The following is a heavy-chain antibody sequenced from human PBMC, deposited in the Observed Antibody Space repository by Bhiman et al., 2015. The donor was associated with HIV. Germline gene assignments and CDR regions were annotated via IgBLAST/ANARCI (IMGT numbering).Heavy chain of an antibody. CDR1: GFTVSNNY. V-gene: IGHV3-53*01. D-gene: IGHD7-27*01. CDR2: INSGGTT. Sequence: EVQLVESGGGLIQPGGSLRLSCAASGFTVSNNYMNWVRQAPGKGLEWVSLINSGGTTFYADSVKGRFTISRDNSKNTLHLQMNSLRAEDTAVYYCARETGATYFDYWGQGTLVTVSS. CDR3: ARETGATYFDY. J-gene: IGHJ4*02.